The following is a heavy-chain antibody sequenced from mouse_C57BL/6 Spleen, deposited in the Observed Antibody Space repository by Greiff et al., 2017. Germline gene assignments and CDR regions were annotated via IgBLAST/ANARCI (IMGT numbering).Heavy chain of an antibody. D-gene: IGHD1-1*01. CDR3: ARWITTVVATDYFDY. Sequence: VQLQQSGAELAKPGASVKPSCKASGYTFTSYWMHWVKQRPGQGLEWIGYINPSSGYTKYNQKFKDKATLTADKSSSTAYMQLSSLTYEDSAVYYCARWITTVVATDYFDYWGQGTTLTVSS. CDR1: GYTFTSYW. J-gene: IGHJ2*01. V-gene: IGHV1-7*01. CDR2: INPSSGYT.